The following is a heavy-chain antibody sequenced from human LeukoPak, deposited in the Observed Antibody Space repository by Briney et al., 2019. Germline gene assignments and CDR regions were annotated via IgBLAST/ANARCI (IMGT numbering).Heavy chain of an antibody. CDR3: ARAHGLSYFDY. CDR2: IFTSDSTI. V-gene: IGHV3-48*03. Sequence: GGSLRLSCAASGFTFINYGMTWVHQAPGKGLEWVSYIFTSDSTIFYADSVKGRFTISSDNAKNSLYLQMNSLRADDTAVYFCARAHGLSYFDYWGQGTLVTVSS. D-gene: IGHD3-16*01. CDR1: GFTFINYG. J-gene: IGHJ4*02.